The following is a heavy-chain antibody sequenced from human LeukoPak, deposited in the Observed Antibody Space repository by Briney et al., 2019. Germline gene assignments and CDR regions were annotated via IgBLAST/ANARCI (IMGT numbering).Heavy chain of an antibody. V-gene: IGHV3-23*01. J-gene: IGHJ6*02. CDR2: ISGSGGST. CDR1: GFTFSSYA. Sequence: GGSLRLSCAASGFTFSSYAMSWVRQAPGKGLEWVSAISGSGGSTYYADSVTGRFTISRDNSKNTLYLQMNSLRAEDTAVYYCARKVYYYYGMDVWGQGTTVTVSS. CDR3: ARKVYYYYGMDV.